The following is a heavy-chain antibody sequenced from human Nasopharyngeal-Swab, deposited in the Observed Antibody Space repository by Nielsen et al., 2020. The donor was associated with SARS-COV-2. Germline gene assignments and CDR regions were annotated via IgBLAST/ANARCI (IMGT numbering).Heavy chain of an antibody. Sequence: WIRQPPGKGLEWVSSITSSSTYMYYTDSVEGRFTISRDNAKNSLFPQMDSLRGEDTAVYYCARDLNPSYSRAFDYWGRGTLVTVSS. CDR2: ITSSSTYM. J-gene: IGHJ4*02. D-gene: IGHD6-13*01. V-gene: IGHV3-21*01. CDR3: ARDLNPSYSRAFDY.